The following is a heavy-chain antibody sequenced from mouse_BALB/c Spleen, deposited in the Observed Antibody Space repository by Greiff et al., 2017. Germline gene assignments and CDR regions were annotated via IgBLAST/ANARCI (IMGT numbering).Heavy chain of an antibody. V-gene: IGHV1S22*01. J-gene: IGHJ2*01. CDR3: ARSMGQDY. Sequence: LQQPGSELVRPGASVKLSCKASGYTFTSYWMHWVKQRPGQGLEWIGNIYPGSGSTNYDEKFKSKATLTVDTSSSTAYMQLSSLTSEDSAVYYCARSMGQDYWGQGTTLTVSS. CDR1: GYTFTSYW. CDR2: IYPGSGST. D-gene: IGHD6-1*01.